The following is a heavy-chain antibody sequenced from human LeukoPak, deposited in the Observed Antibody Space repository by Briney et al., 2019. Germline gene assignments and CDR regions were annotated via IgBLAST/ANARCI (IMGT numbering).Heavy chain of an antibody. CDR1: GGSISSYY. Sequence: SETLSLTCAVSGGSISSYYRSWIRQPPGKGLEWIGYIYYSGSTNYNPSLKSRVTISVDTSKNQFSLKLSSVTAADTAVYYCARRGPRVVTAREDAFDIWGQGTMVTVSS. V-gene: IGHV4-59*08. CDR2: IYYSGST. D-gene: IGHD2-21*02. CDR3: ARRGPRVVTAREDAFDI. J-gene: IGHJ3*02.